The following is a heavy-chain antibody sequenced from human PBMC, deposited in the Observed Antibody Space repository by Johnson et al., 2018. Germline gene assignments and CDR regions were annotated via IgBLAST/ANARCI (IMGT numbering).Heavy chain of an antibody. CDR1: GFTFSSYG. V-gene: IGHV3-30*18. CDR3: AKAPRVEGYGMDV. J-gene: IGHJ6*02. Sequence: QVQLVESGGGVVQPGRSLRLSCAASGFTFSSYGMHWVRQAPGKGLEWVAVISYEGSNKYYADSVKGRFTISRDNSKNTLYLQMNSLRAEETAVYYCAKAPRVEGYGMDVWGQGTTVTVSS. D-gene: IGHD1-1*01. CDR2: ISYEGSNK.